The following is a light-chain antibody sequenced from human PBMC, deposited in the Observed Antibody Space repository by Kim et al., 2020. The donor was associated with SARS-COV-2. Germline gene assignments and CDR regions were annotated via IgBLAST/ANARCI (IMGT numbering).Light chain of an antibody. CDR1: QSVSSY. J-gene: IGKJ4*01. V-gene: IGKV3-11*01. Sequence: SLSPGERATLSCRASQSVSSYLAWYQQKPGQAPRLLIFDASNRATGIPARFSGSGSGTDFTLTISSLEPEDFAVYYCQQRRSWPLTFGGGTKV. CDR2: DAS. CDR3: QQRRSWPLT.